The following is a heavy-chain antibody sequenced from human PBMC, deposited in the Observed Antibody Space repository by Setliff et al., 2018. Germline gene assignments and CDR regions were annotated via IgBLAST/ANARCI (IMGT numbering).Heavy chain of an antibody. Sequence: PSETLSLTCTVSGGSISDNNYYWGWIRQSPGKELEWIGGISHSANKYYNPSFRTGVTISVDMSKNQFFLNLDSVTAADTAIYYCARGLYDYSFESWGQGTLVTVSS. D-gene: IGHD4-4*01. CDR3: ARGLYDYSFES. J-gene: IGHJ4*02. V-gene: IGHV4-39*07. CDR2: ISHSANK. CDR1: GGSISDNNYY.